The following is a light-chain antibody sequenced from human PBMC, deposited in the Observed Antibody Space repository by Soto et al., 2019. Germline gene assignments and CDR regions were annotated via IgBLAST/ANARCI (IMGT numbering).Light chain of an antibody. CDR3: AAWDDSLSGLWV. J-gene: IGLJ3*02. V-gene: IGLV1-47*01. CDR1: SSNIGSNY. CDR2: RNN. Sequence: QSELTQPPSASGTPGQRVTISCSGSSSNIGSNYVYWYQQLPGTAPKLLIYRNNQRPSGVPDRFSGSKSGTSASLAISGLRSEDEADYYCAAWDDSLSGLWVFGGGTKVTVL.